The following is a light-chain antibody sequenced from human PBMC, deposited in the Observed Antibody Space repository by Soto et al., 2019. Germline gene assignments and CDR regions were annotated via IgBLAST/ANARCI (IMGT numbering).Light chain of an antibody. CDR2: EVN. J-gene: IGLJ1*01. Sequence: QSTLTQPPSSSGSPGQSVAISCTGTSSDVGGYNYVSWYQQHSGKAPKHMIYEVNNRPSGVPDRFSGSKSGNTASLTVSGLQAEDEADYYCSSYAGSSNVFGTGTKVIVL. CDR3: SSYAGSSNV. V-gene: IGLV2-8*01. CDR1: SSDVGGYNY.